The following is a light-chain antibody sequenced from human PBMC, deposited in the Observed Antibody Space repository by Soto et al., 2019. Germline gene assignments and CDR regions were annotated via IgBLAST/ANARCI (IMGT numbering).Light chain of an antibody. CDR3: QHRHNWPWT. J-gene: IGKJ1*01. V-gene: IGKV3D-20*02. Sequence: EIVLTQSPGTLSLSPGERATLSCRASQSVSSNYLAWYQQKPGQAPRLLIYGASSRATGTPDRFRGSGSGTDFTLTISRLEPEDFAVYYCQHRHNWPWTFGQGTKVDNK. CDR2: GAS. CDR1: QSVSSNY.